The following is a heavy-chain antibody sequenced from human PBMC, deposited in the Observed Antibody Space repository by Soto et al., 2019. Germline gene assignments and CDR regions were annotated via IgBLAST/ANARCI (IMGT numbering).Heavy chain of an antibody. D-gene: IGHD5-12*01. V-gene: IGHV4-34*01. Sequence: QVQLQQWGAGLLKPSETLSLTCAVYGGSFSGYYWSWIRQPPGKGLEWIGEINHSGSTNYNPSLKSRVTISVDTSKNQFSLKLSSVTAADTAVDYCARSGLPIVDIVATHITPDYYFDYWGQGTLVTVSS. J-gene: IGHJ4*02. CDR1: GGSFSGYY. CDR2: INHSGST. CDR3: ARSGLPIVDIVATHITPDYYFDY.